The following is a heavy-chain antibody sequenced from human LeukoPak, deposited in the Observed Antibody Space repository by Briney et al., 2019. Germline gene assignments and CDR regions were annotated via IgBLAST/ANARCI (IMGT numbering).Heavy chain of an antibody. CDR3: ARNTASTVTSNYFDY. V-gene: IGHV3-20*04. Sequence: GGSLRLSCAASGFTFDDYGMSWVRQAPGKGLEWVSGINWNGGSTGYADSVKGRFTISRDNAKNSLYLQMNSLRAEDTALYYCARNTASTVTSNYFDYWGQGTLVTVS. D-gene: IGHD4-17*01. CDR1: GFTFDDYG. J-gene: IGHJ4*02. CDR2: INWNGGST.